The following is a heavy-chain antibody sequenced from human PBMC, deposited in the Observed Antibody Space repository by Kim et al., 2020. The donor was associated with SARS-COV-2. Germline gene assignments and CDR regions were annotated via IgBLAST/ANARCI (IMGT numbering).Heavy chain of an antibody. CDR1: GGSFSGYY. V-gene: IGHV4-34*01. D-gene: IGHD2-2*03. CDR3: ARGLSLDIVVVPAAPQSDWFEP. J-gene: IGHJ5*02. Sequence: SETLSLTCAVYGGSFSGYYWSWIRQPPGKWLEWIGEINHSGSTNYNPSLKSRVTISVDTSKNQFSLKLSSVTAADTAVYYCARGLSLDIVVVPAAPQSDWFEPWGQGTLVTVSS. CDR2: INHSGST.